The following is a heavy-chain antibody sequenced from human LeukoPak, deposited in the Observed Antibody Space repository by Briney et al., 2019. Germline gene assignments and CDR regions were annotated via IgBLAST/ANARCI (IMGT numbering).Heavy chain of an antibody. D-gene: IGHD3-9*01. CDR3: AKSHVSTATGTGRYFDY. J-gene: IGHJ4*02. CDR1: GFTFSSYG. CDR2: IRYDGSNK. V-gene: IGHV3-30*02. Sequence: GGSLRLSCAASGFTFSSYGMHWVRQAPGKGLEWVAFIRYDGSNKYYADSVKGRFTISRDNSKNTLYLQMDSLRAEDTAVYYCAKSHVSTATGTGRYFDYWGQGTLVTVSS.